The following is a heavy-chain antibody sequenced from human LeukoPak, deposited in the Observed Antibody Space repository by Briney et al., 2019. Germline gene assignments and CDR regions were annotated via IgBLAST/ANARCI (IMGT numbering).Heavy chain of an antibody. CDR3: ARLRKYCSSTSCSSGVDP. J-gene: IGHJ5*02. V-gene: IGHV5-51*01. CDR1: GYSFTSYW. D-gene: IGHD2-2*01. CDR2: IYPGDSDT. Sequence: GGSLKISCKGSGYSFTSYWIGWVRQMPGKGLEWMGIIYPGDSDTRYSPSFQGQVTISADKSISTAYLQWSSLKASDTAMYYCARLRKYCSSTSCSSGVDPWGQGTLVTVSS.